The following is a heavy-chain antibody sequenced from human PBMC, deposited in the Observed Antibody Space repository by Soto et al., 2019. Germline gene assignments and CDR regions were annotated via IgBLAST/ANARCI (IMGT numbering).Heavy chain of an antibody. CDR3: ARGDQGFDP. D-gene: IGHD2-2*01. V-gene: IGHV6-1*01. J-gene: IGHJ5*02. CDR2: TYYKSKWYN. CDR1: GESVSSNSAA. Sequence: QVQLQQSGPALVKPSQTLSLTCAISGESVSSNSAAWNGIRQSPSRGLEWLGRTYYKSKWYNNYAVSVKSRITINPDTSKNQFSLQLNSVTPEDTAMYYCARGDQGFDPWGQGTMVTVSS.